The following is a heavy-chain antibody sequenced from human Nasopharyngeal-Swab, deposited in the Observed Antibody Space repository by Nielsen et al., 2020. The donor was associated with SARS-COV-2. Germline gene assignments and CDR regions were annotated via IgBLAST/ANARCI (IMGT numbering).Heavy chain of an antibody. CDR2: INFDGSAR. V-gene: IGHV3-74*01. CDR3: ARDTAYYDSSGYHPEYLQH. Sequence: GESLKISCAASGSASSGNWMHWVRQVPGKQPVWLSSINFDGSARGYAEFVKGRFTISRDSAKNSLFLQMNSLTAEDTAVYYCARDTAYYDSSGYHPEYLQHWGQGTLVTVSP. J-gene: IGHJ1*01. D-gene: IGHD3-22*01. CDR1: GSASSGNW.